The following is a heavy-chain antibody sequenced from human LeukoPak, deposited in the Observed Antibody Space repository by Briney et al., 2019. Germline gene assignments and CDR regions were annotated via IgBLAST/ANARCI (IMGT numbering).Heavy chain of an antibody. CDR3: EWDPKGEYVGAVEF. V-gene: IGHV3-23*01. J-gene: IGHJ3*01. CDR2: IKGSGGGS. Sequence: GGSLRLSCEASGFPFSDYAMTWVRQAPGKGLKWVSSIKGSGGGSSYADSVKGRFTMTRDNSKNTLYLQMNSLRAGDTAVYFCEWDPKGEYVGAVEFWGQGTLVTVSS. CDR1: GFPFSDYA. D-gene: IGHD1-26*01.